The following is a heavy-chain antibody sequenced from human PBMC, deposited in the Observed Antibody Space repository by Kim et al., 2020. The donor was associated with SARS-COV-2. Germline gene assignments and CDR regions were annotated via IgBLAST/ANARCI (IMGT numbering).Heavy chain of an antibody. CDR1: GYTFTSYD. CDR2: MNPNSGNT. CDR3: ARGSYDILSGYYIFDP. J-gene: IGHJ5*02. Sequence: ASVKVSCKASGYTFTSYDINWVRQATGQGLEWMGWMNPNSGNTGYAQKFQGRVTMTRNTSISTAYMELSSLRSEDTAVYYCARGSYDILSGYYIFDPWGQETLVTVSA. V-gene: IGHV1-8*01. D-gene: IGHD3-9*01.